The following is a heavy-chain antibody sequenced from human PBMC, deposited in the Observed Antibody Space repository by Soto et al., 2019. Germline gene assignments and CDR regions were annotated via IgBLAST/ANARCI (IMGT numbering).Heavy chain of an antibody. Sequence: SETLSLTCTVSGGSISSYYWSWIRQPPGKELEWIGYIYHSGSTNYNPSLKSRVTISVDKSKNQFSLKLSSVTAADTAVYYCARRGIAAAATGHDAFDIWGQGTMVTVSS. J-gene: IGHJ3*02. V-gene: IGHV4-59*12. CDR3: ARRGIAAAATGHDAFDI. D-gene: IGHD6-13*01. CDR2: IYHSGST. CDR1: GGSISSYY.